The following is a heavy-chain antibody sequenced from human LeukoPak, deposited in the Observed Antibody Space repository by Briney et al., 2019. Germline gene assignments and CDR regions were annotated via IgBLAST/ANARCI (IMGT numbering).Heavy chain of an antibody. CDR1: GFTFSSYA. CDR2: VTGTATST. CDR3: AKGIGLVYGFFDY. D-gene: IGHD2-8*01. J-gene: IGHJ4*02. Sequence: PGGSLRLSCAASGFTFSSYAMSWVRQAPGKGLEWVSTVTGTATSTFYADSVKGRFTISRDSSKNTVYLQMNSLRVEDTAVYYCAKGIGLVYGFFDYWGQGTLVTVSS. V-gene: IGHV3-23*01.